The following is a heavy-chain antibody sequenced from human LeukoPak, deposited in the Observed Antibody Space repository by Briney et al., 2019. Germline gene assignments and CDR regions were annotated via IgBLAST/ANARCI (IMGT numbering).Heavy chain of an antibody. Sequence: GGSLRLSCAASGLTFSSYSMNWVRQAPGKGLEWVSSISSSSSYIYYADSVKGRFTISRDNAKNSLYLQMNSLRAEDTAVYYCARPGYCSGGSCYSGDYYYGMDVWGQGTTVTVSS. CDR1: GLTFSSYS. D-gene: IGHD2-15*01. J-gene: IGHJ6*02. CDR2: ISSSSSYI. CDR3: ARPGYCSGGSCYSGDYYYGMDV. V-gene: IGHV3-21*01.